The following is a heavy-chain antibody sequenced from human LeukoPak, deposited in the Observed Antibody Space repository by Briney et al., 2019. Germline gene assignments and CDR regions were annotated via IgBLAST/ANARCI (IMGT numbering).Heavy chain of an antibody. D-gene: IGHD3-22*01. Sequence: SETPSLTCAGYGGSFSGYYWSWIRQPPGKGLEWIGEINHSGSTNYNPSLKSRVTISVDTSKNQFSLKLSSVTAADTAVYYCARDPYYYDSSGYYYWVGHGGPDYWGQGTLVTVSS. V-gene: IGHV4-34*01. CDR2: INHSGST. CDR1: GGSFSGYY. CDR3: ARDPYYYDSSGYYYWVGHGGPDY. J-gene: IGHJ4*02.